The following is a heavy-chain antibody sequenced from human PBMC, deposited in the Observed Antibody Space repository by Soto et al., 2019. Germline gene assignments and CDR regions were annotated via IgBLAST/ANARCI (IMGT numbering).Heavy chain of an antibody. J-gene: IGHJ4*02. CDR2: ISYDGSNE. Sequence: GGSLRLSCAASGFTFSTYSIHCFRQAPGKGLEWVAVISYDGSNEYYADSVKGRFTISRDNSKNTLYLQMNSLRPEDTAVYFCARVYSSLDYGIDYWGQGTLVTVSS. CDR3: ARVYSSLDYGIDY. V-gene: IGHV3-30-3*01. D-gene: IGHD6-13*01. CDR1: GFTFSTYS.